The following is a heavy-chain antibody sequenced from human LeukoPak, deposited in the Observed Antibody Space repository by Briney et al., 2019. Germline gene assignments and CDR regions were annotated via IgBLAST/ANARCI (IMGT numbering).Heavy chain of an antibody. Sequence: PGGSLRLSCAASGFTFTTYWMTWVRQAPGKGREWVANIKQDGSDKYYMDSVKGRFTISRDNANNALYLQMNSLRDEDTAVYYCARVAAAVPDYWGQGTLVTVSS. J-gene: IGHJ4*02. CDR3: ARVAAAVPDY. D-gene: IGHD6-13*01. V-gene: IGHV3-7*04. CDR2: IKQDGSDK. CDR1: GFTFTTYW.